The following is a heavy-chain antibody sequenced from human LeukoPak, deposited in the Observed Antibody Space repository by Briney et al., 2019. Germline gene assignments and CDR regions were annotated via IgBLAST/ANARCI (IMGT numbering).Heavy chain of an antibody. J-gene: IGHJ6*03. Sequence: GGSLRLSCAASGFTFDDYGMSWVRQAPGKGLEWVSGINWNGGSTGYADSVKGRFTISRDNAKNSLYLQMNSLRAEDTALYYCARGGSYSRYYYYMDVWGKGTTVTVSS. D-gene: IGHD1-26*01. V-gene: IGHV3-20*04. CDR1: GFTFDDYG. CDR2: INWNGGST. CDR3: ARGGSYSRYYYYMDV.